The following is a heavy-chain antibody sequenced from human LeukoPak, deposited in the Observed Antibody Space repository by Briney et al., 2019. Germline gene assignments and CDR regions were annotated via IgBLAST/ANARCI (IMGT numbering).Heavy chain of an antibody. Sequence: ASVRVSCKTSGYTFTDYYIHWVRQAPGQRLEWMGRINPRSGGINYAQKFQGRVTMTRDTAISTAYMDLSGLRSDDTAVYYCARVPHTAMVRKAFGPYYYYGMDVWGQGTTVTVSS. CDR1: GYTFTDYY. CDR3: ARVPHTAMVRKAFGPYYYYGMDV. J-gene: IGHJ6*02. V-gene: IGHV1-2*06. CDR2: INPRSGGI. D-gene: IGHD5-18*01.